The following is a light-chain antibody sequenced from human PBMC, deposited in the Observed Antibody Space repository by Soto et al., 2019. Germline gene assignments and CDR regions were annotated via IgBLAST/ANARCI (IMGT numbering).Light chain of an antibody. Sequence: EIVMTQSPATLSVSPGERATLSCRASQSVSSNLAWYQQTPGQAPRLLIYGASTRATGIPARFSGSGSGTEFTLTISSLQSEDFAVYYCQQSNNGPRTFGQGTKV. CDR2: GAS. CDR1: QSVSSN. J-gene: IGKJ1*01. V-gene: IGKV3-15*01. CDR3: QQSNNGPRT.